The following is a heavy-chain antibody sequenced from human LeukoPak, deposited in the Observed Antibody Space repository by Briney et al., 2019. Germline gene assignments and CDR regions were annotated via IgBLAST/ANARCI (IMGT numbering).Heavy chain of an antibody. CDR2: ISGSGGST. V-gene: IGHV3-23*01. CDR3: AKGYYDYVWGSYYFDY. D-gene: IGHD3-16*01. Sequence: GGSLRLSCAASGFTFSSYAMSWVRQAPGKGLEWVSAISGSGGSTYYADSVKGRLTISRDNSRDTLYLQMNSLRAEDAAVYYCAKGYYDYVWGSYYFDYWGQGTPVTVSS. J-gene: IGHJ4*02. CDR1: GFTFSSYA.